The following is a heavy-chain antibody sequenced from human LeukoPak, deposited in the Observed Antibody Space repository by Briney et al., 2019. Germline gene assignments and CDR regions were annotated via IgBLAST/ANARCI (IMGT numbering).Heavy chain of an antibody. CDR3: VTDRARLFWYFDL. CDR1: VPTLIYLS. J-gene: IGHJ2*01. D-gene: IGHD2-21*02. Sequence: ASVTVSCKVSVPTLIYLSIHWVRQAPGKGLEYVGGSDPEDGETFHAQNFQGRVTMTEDTSIDTAYMELSSLRSEDTAVYYCVTDRARLFWYFDLWGRGTLVTVSS. CDR2: SDPEDGET. V-gene: IGHV1-24*01.